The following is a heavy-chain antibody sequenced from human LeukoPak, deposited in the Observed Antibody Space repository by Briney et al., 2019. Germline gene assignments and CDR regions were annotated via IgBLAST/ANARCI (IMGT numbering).Heavy chain of an antibody. CDR1: GGSISSYY. Sequence: SETLSLTCTVSGGSISSYYWSWIRQPPGKGLEWIGYIYYTGTTDYNPSLKSRVTISVDTSKNQFSLKLSSVTAADTAVYYCARQPRYNSGSESDVFDFWGQGTLVTVSS. CDR3: ARQPRYNSGSESDVFDF. CDR2: IYYTGTT. J-gene: IGHJ4*02. D-gene: IGHD7-27*01. V-gene: IGHV4-59*08.